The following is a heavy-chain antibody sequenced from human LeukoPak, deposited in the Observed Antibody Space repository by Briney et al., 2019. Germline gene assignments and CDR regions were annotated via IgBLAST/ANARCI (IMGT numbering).Heavy chain of an antibody. CDR1: EFTFSSYS. Sequence: GGSLRLSCAASEFTFSSYSMNWVRQAPGKGLEWISCISSSSSMIYYADSVKGRFTISRDNAKNSLYLQMNSLRDEDTAVYYYARRASPLSGFDYWGQGTLVTVPS. D-gene: IGHD2-2*01. J-gene: IGHJ4*02. CDR2: ISSSSSMI. V-gene: IGHV3-48*02. CDR3: ARRASPLSGFDY.